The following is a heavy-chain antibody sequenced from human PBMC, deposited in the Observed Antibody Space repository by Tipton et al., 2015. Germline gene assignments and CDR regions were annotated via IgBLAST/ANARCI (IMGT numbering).Heavy chain of an antibody. CDR2: INHSGST. CDR1: GGSFSGYY. V-gene: IGHV4-34*01. Sequence: TLSLTCAVYGGSFSGYYWSWIRQPPGKGLEWIGEINHSGSTNYNPSLKSRVTISVDTSKIHFSLKLSSVTAADTAVYYCARVCYDYVWGSYRPYYYYYGMDVWGQGTTVTVSS. D-gene: IGHD3-16*02. J-gene: IGHJ6*02. CDR3: ARVCYDYVWGSYRPYYYYYGMDV.